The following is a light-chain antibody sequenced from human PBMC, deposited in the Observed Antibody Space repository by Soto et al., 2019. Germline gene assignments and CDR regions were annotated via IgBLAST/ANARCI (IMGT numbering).Light chain of an antibody. J-gene: IGKJ1*01. CDR1: QSVSSY. Sequence: EIVLTQSRATLSLSPWERATLXPRSSQSVSSYLAWYQQKPGQAPRLLIYDAPNRATGIPARFSGSGSGTDFTLTISRLEPEDFALYYCQQYNNWPRTFGQGTKVDNK. CDR2: DAP. V-gene: IGKV3-11*01. CDR3: QQYNNWPRT.